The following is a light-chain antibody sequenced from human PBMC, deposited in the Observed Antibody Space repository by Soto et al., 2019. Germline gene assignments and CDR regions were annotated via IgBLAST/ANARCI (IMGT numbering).Light chain of an antibody. CDR2: EGS. J-gene: IGLJ2*01. V-gene: IGLV2-23*01. CDR1: SSDVGSYNL. Sequence: QSALTQPASVSGSPGQSITISCTGTSSDVGSYNLVSWYQRHPGKAPKVIIYEGSKRPLGVSNRFSGSKSGNTASLTISGLLPEDEADYFCCSYAGSSTPVIFGGGTKLTVL. CDR3: CSYAGSSTPVI.